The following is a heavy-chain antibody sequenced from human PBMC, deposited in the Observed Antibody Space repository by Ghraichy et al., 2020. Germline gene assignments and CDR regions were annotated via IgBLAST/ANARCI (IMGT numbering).Heavy chain of an antibody. CDR2: INHSGST. CDR1: GGSFSGYY. J-gene: IGHJ4*02. D-gene: IGHD5-18*01. V-gene: IGHV4-34*01. Sequence: SETLSLTCAVYGGSFSGYYWSWIRQPPGKGLEWIGEINHSGSTNYNPSLKSRVTISVDTSKNQFSLKLSSVTAADTAVYYCASLSVYSYGLDYWGQGTLVTVSS. CDR3: ASLSVYSYGLDY.